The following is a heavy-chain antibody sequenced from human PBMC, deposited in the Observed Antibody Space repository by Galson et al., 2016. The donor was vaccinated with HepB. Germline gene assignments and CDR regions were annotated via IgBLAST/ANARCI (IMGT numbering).Heavy chain of an antibody. V-gene: IGHV3-74*01. CDR3: VRDFRVADF. D-gene: IGHD3-10*01. CDR1: GFTFSSFW. CDR2: INSDGSYA. Sequence: SLRLSCAASGFTFSSFWMHWVRQAPGKGLVWVSRINSDGSYANYADSVKGRFTISRDNAKNTVYLQMNSLRAEDTAVYYCVRDFRVADFWGQGVLVTVSS. J-gene: IGHJ4*02.